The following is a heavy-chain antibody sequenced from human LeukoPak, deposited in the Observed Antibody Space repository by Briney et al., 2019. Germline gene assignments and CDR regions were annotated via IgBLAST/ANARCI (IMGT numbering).Heavy chain of an antibody. Sequence: GGSLRLSCAASGFTFSSYAMSWVRQAPGKGREWVSAISGSGGSTYYADSVKGRFTISRDNSKNTLYLQMNSLRAEDTAVYYCAKGGTYYDSSGYSDYWGQGTLVTVSS. J-gene: IGHJ4*02. CDR3: AKGGTYYDSSGYSDY. V-gene: IGHV3-23*01. CDR1: GFTFSSYA. CDR2: ISGSGGST. D-gene: IGHD3-22*01.